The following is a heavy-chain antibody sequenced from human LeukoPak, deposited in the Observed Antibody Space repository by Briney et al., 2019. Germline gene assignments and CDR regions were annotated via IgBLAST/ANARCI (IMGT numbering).Heavy chain of an antibody. J-gene: IGHJ4*02. CDR1: GFTFSSYW. D-gene: IGHD3-10*01. Sequence: GGSLRLSCAASGFTFSSYWMHWVRQAPGKGLVWVSRINRDGSSTSYADSVKGRFTISRDNAKNTLYLQMNSLRAEDTAVYYCAPSLYYYGSGSYYKGTDYWGQGTLVTVSS. V-gene: IGHV3-74*01. CDR2: INRDGSST. CDR3: APSLYYYGSGSYYKGTDY.